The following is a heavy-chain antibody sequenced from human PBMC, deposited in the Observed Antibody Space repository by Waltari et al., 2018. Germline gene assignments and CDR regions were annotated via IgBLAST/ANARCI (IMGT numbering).Heavy chain of an antibody. CDR2: INHTGNT. D-gene: IGHD2-21*01. V-gene: IGHV4-34*01. CDR1: AGSFSDYY. J-gene: IGHJ2*01. Sequence: QVQLQQWGAGLLKPSETLSLTCAVYAGSFSDYYWTWIRQPPGKGLEWIGEINHTGNTNSKASRKSRVTMSVDTSKNQFSLKLSSVTAADTSVYYCARARGAGLRYFDLWGRGTLVTVSS. CDR3: ARARGAGLRYFDL.